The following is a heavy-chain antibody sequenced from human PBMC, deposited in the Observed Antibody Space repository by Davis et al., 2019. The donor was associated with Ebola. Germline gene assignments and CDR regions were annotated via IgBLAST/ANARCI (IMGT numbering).Heavy chain of an antibody. CDR1: GFTFTTST. V-gene: IGHV3-74*01. CDR3: ARVYRRAFDI. D-gene: IGHD1-26*01. Sequence: GESLKISCVASGFTFTTSTMHWVRQAPGKGLVWVSRIDSDGSVTNYADSVKGRFTISRDNSKNTLYLQMNSLRAEDTAVYYCARVYRRAFDIWGQGTMVTVSS. J-gene: IGHJ3*02. CDR2: IDSDGSVT.